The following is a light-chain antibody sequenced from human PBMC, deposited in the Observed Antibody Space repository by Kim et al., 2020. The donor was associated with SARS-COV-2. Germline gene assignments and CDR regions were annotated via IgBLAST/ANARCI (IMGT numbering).Light chain of an antibody. Sequence: LSLSPGERATLSCRASQSVTSIAWYQFKPGQAPRLLIYGTSSRSTGIPVRFSGSGSGTDFTLTISRLESEDFAVYYCQQYDSSSWTFGQGTKVDIK. CDR3: QQYDSSSWT. CDR1: QSVTS. J-gene: IGKJ1*01. CDR2: GTS. V-gene: IGKV3-20*01.